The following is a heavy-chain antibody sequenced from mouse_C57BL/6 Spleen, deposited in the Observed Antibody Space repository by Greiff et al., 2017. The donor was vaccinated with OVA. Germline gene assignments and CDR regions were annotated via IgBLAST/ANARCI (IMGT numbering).Heavy chain of an antibody. CDR3: ARLDFDY. CDR2: IDPSDSYT. Sequence: QVQLQQPGAELVMPGASVKLSCKASGYTFTSYWMHWVKQRPGQGLEWIGEIDPSDSYTNYNQKFKGKSTLSVDKSSSTAYMQLSSLTSEDSAVYYCARLDFDYWGQGTTLTVSA. CDR1: GYTFTSYW. V-gene: IGHV1-69*01. J-gene: IGHJ2*01.